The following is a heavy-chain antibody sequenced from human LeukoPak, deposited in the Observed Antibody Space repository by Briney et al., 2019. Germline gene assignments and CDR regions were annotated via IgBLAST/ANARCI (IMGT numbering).Heavy chain of an antibody. CDR3: ARVRRQGLGYYYGMDV. CDR2: INHSGST. D-gene: IGHD1-26*01. Sequence: TSETLSLTCAVYGGSFSGYYWSWIRQPPGKGLAWIGEINHSGSTNYNPSLKSRVTISVDTSKNQFSLKLSSVTAADTAVYYCARVRRQGLGYYYGMDVWGQGTTVTVSS. V-gene: IGHV4-34*01. CDR1: GGSFSGYY. J-gene: IGHJ6*02.